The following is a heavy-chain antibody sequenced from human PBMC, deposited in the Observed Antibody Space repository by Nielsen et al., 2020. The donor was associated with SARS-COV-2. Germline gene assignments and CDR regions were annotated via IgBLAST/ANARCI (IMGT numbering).Heavy chain of an antibody. V-gene: IGHV3-66*01. Sequence: GESLKISCGASGFTISSSLMSWVRQDAGKGLDWVSVIYTDGSTSHADSVKGRFTISRDNSKNTLYLQMNSLRAEDTAVYYCARDNWGRMDVWGQGTTVTVSS. CDR2: IYTDGST. J-gene: IGHJ6*02. D-gene: IGHD7-27*01. CDR3: ARDNWGRMDV. CDR1: GFTISSSL.